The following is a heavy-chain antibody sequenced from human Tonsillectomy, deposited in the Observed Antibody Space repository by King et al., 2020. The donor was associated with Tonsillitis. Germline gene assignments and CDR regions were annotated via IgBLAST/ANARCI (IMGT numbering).Heavy chain of an antibody. V-gene: IGHV4-59*01. CDR3: AKSKWFGELLSAFDI. CDR2: IYYSGST. CDR1: GGSISSYY. D-gene: IGHD3-10*01. J-gene: IGHJ3*02. Sequence: HVQLQESGPGLVKPSETLSLTCTVSGGSISSYYWSWIRQPPGKGLEWIGYIYYSGSTNYNPSLKSRVTISVDTSKNQFSLKLSSVTAADTAVYYCAKSKWFGELLSAFDIWGQGTMVTVSS.